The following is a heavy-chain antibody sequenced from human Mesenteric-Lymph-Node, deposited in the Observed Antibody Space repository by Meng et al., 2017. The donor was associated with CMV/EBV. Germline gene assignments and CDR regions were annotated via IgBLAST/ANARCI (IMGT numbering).Heavy chain of an antibody. CDR3: ARESGGNSGGYFDY. CDR1: GYAFNSYG. V-gene: IGHV1-18*01. J-gene: IGHJ4*02. CDR2: ISGYNGRT. D-gene: IGHD4-23*01. Sequence: SGYAFNSYGISWMRQAPGQGLEWMGWISGYNGRTNYAQSFQGRLTMTTDTSTSTAYMELRSLRSDDTAVYYCARESGGNSGGYFDYWGQGTLVTVSS.